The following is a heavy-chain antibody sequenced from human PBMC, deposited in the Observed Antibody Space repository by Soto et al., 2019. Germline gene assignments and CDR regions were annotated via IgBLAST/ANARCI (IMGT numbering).Heavy chain of an antibody. D-gene: IGHD3-22*01. J-gene: IGHJ4*02. V-gene: IGHV3-53*02. CDR3: ARVVSYRRGFDY. Sequence: EVQLVETGGGLIQPGGSLRLSCAASGFTVSSNYMSWVRQAPGKGLEWVSVIYSGGSTYYADSVKGRFTISRDNSKNTLYLQMNSLRAEDTAVYYCARVVSYRRGFDYWGQGTLVTVSS. CDR2: IYSGGST. CDR1: GFTVSSNY.